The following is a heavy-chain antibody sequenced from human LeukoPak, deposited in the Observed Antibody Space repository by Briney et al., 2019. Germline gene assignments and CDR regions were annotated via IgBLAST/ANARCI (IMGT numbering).Heavy chain of an antibody. Sequence: GGSLRLSCAASGFASSDYWMHWVRHAPGKGLVWVSRMNSAGTTTNYADSVKGRFTISRDTAKNTLYLQMNSLRAEDTAVYYCARGRGPYGWFDPWGQGTLVIVSS. J-gene: IGHJ5*02. D-gene: IGHD3-10*01. V-gene: IGHV3-74*01. CDR2: MNSAGTTT. CDR3: ARGRGPYGWFDP. CDR1: GFASSDYW.